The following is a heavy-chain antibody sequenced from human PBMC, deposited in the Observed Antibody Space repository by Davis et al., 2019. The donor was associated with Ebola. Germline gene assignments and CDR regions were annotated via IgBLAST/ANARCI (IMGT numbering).Heavy chain of an antibody. J-gene: IGHJ4*02. CDR2: INHSGST. CDR3: ARAQFPTTSDH. Sequence: SETLSLTCAVYGGSFSGYYWSWIRQPPGKGLEWIGEINHSGSTNYNPSLKSRVTISVDTSKNQFSLKLSSVSAADTAVYYRARAQFPTTSDHWGQGTLVTVSS. V-gene: IGHV4-34*01. CDR1: GGSFSGYY. D-gene: IGHD1-1*01.